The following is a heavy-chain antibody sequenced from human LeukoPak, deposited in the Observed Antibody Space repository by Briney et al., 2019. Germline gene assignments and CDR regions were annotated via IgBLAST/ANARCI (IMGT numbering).Heavy chain of an antibody. CDR2: IYYSGST. CDR3: SRDYGAYYYYYMDV. D-gene: IGHD4-17*01. Sequence: SETLSLTCTVSGGSISSSSYYWGWIRQPPGKGLEGIGSIYYSGSTYNNPSLKSRVTMSVDTSKNQFSLKLSSVTAADTAVYYCSRDYGAYYYYYMDVWGKGTTVTVSS. V-gene: IGHV4-39*01. CDR1: GGSISSSSYY. J-gene: IGHJ6*03.